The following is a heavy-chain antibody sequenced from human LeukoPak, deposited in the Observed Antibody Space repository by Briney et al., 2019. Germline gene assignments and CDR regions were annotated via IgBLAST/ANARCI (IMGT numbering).Heavy chain of an antibody. V-gene: IGHV3-74*01. CDR1: GFSFSSHW. CDR2: IHSDGSST. D-gene: IGHD3-22*01. Sequence: PGGSLRLSCAASGFSFSSHWMHWVRQAPGKGLVWVSRIHSDGSSTSYAGSVRGRFTISRDDAKSTLYLQMNSLRAEDTAVYYCARSGWPYYFDYWGQGTLVTVSS. J-gene: IGHJ4*02. CDR3: ARSGWPYYFDY.